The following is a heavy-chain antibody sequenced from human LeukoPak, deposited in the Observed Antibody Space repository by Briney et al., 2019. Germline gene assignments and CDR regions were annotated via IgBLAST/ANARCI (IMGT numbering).Heavy chain of an antibody. Sequence: GGSLRLSCAASGFTLSGYWMDWVRQAPGKGLVWVSRINNDGRSTSYADSVKGRFTISRDNAKNTLYLQMNSLRAEDTAVYYCARPGYYYYMDVWGKGTTVTVSS. J-gene: IGHJ6*03. D-gene: IGHD1-1*01. CDR3: ARPGYYYYMDV. CDR2: INNDGRST. V-gene: IGHV3-74*01. CDR1: GFTLSGYW.